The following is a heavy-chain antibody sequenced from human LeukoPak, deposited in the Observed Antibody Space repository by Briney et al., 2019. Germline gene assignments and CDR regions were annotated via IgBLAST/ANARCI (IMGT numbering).Heavy chain of an antibody. CDR2: ISGNGGST. CDR3: ATVFSSSNEFFDY. CDR1: GFTFSDYA. Sequence: GGSLRLSCAASGFTFSDYAMSWVRQAPGKGLEWVSAISGNGGSTYYADSVKGRFTISRDNSKNTLYLQMNSLRAEDTAVYYCATVFSSSNEFFDYWGQGALVTVSS. D-gene: IGHD2-2*01. J-gene: IGHJ4*02. V-gene: IGHV3-23*01.